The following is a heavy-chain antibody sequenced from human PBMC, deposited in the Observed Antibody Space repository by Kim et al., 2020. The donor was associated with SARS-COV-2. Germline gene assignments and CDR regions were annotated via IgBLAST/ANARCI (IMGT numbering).Heavy chain of an antibody. J-gene: IGHJ6*02. CDR1: GYTFTSYD. CDR3: ARVSPRYYDILTGYYTQGVVDV. V-gene: IGHV1-8*01. Sequence: ASVKVSCKASGYTFTSYDINWVRQATGQGLEWMGWMNPNSGNTGYAQKFQGRVTMTRNTSISTAYMELSSLRSEDTAVYYCARVSPRYYDILTGYYTQGVVDVWGQGTTVTVSS. CDR2: MNPNSGNT. D-gene: IGHD3-9*01.